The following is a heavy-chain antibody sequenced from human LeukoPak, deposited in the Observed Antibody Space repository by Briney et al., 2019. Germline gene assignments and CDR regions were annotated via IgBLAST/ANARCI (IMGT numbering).Heavy chain of an antibody. CDR3: ARGGYYGSGSYWGTFDY. CDR2: TYYSGSP. CDR1: AGSISMGYYY. V-gene: IGHV4-30-4*08. J-gene: IGHJ4*02. D-gene: IGHD3-10*01. Sequence: SETLSLTCTVSAGSISMGYYYWSWIRQPPGKGREWIAHTYYSGSPYYNPSLKSRVTISVDTSKNQFSLKLSSVTAADTAVYYCARGGYYGSGSYWGTFDYWGQGTLVTVSS.